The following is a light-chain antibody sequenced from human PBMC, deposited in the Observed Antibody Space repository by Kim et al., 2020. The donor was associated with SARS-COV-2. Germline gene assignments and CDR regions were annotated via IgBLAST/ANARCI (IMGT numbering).Light chain of an antibody. V-gene: IGLV2-14*03. CDR1: CSDISEYNY. CDR3: SAYTTSNTPL. Sequence: SITHSCTVSCSDISEYNYDSWYQQHTGKAPNVIINDDSNRPSWVSRRCSGCKSGNTASMIISGLQADDEADYYCSAYTTSNTPLFGGGTQLTVL. CDR2: DDS. J-gene: IGLJ3*02.